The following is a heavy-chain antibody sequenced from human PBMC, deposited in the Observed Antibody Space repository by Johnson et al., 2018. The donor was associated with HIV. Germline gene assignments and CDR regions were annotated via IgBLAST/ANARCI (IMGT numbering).Heavy chain of an antibody. CDR1: GFTFSAYY. CDR2: ISSSGSII. J-gene: IGHJ3*02. D-gene: IGHD3-10*01. Sequence: VQLVESGGGLVKPGGSLRLSCVTSGFTFSAYYMSWIRQAPGKGLECLSYISSSGSIIYYTDSVKGRFTISRDNAKNSLYLHMNSLRVEDTDVYYCAKDAGSGSSLEFAFDIWCQGTKVTFSS. CDR3: AKDAGSGSSLEFAFDI. V-gene: IGHV3-11*04.